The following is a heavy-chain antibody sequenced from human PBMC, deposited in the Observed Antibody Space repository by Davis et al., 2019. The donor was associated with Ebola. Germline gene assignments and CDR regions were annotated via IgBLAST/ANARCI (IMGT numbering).Heavy chain of an antibody. CDR3: ARGGVQQLGLWFGDRNNYYYYYGMDV. J-gene: IGHJ6*02. Sequence: MPSETLSLTCTVSGGSFSGYYWSWIRQPPGKGLEWIGEINHSGSTNYNPSLKSRVTISVDTSKNQFSLKLSSVTAADTAVYYCARGGVQQLGLWFGDRNNYYYYYGMDVWGQGTTVTVSS. D-gene: IGHD3-10*01. CDR2: INHSGST. CDR1: GGSFSGYY. V-gene: IGHV4-34*01.